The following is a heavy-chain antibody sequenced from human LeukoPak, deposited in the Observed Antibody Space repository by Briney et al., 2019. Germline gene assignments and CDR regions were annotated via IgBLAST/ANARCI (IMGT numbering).Heavy chain of an antibody. V-gene: IGHV3-23*01. CDR1: GFTFSSYA. D-gene: IGHD2-8*02. J-gene: IGHJ6*02. Sequence: GGSLRLSCAASGFTFSSYAMSWVRQAPGKGLEWVSAISGSGGSTYYADSVKGRFTISRDNAKNSLYLQTNSLRAEDTAVYYCARRTGGLEDPRNYYYGMDVWGQGTTVTVSS. CDR3: ARRTGGLEDPRNYYYGMDV. CDR2: ISGSGGST.